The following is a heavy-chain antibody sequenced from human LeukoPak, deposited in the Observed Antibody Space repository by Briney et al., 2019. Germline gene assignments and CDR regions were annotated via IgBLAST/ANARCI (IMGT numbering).Heavy chain of an antibody. CDR1: GFTFSSYW. CDR2: IKQDGSEK. CDR3: ARDTTYYDFWSGYSNFDY. V-gene: IGHV3-7*01. D-gene: IGHD3-3*01. J-gene: IGHJ4*02. Sequence: LSGGSLRLSCAASGFTFSSYWMSWVRQAPGKGLEWVANIKQDGSEKYYVDSVKGRFTISRDNAKNSLYLQMNSLRAEDTAVYYCARDTTYYDFWSGYSNFDYWGQGTLVTVSS.